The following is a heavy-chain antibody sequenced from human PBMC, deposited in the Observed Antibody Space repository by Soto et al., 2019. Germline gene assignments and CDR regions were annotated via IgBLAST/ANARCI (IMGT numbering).Heavy chain of an antibody. CDR1: GGSISSGGYS. D-gene: IGHD5-18*01. CDR3: ARGGYSYGSFDY. J-gene: IGHJ4*02. Sequence: QLQLQESGSGLVKPSQTLSLTCAVSGGSISSGGYSWSWIRQPPGKGLEWIGYIYHSGSTYYNPSLTSRVTVSVDRSKNHFSLKLSSVTAADTAVYYCARGGYSYGSFDYWGQGTLVTVSS. CDR2: IYHSGST. V-gene: IGHV4-30-2*01.